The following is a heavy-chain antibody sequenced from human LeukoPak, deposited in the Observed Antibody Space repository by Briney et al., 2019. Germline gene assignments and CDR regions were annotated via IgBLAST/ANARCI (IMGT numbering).Heavy chain of an antibody. V-gene: IGHV3-23*01. CDR2: ISGSGSST. J-gene: IGHJ4*02. CDR1: GFTFSSYA. D-gene: IGHD3-9*01. Sequence: PGGSLRLSCAASGFTFSSYAMSWVRQAPGKGLEWVSGISGSGSSTYYADSVKGRLTISRDNSKNTLYLQMNSLRAEDTAVYYCAKVAELRYFDWLLPLDYWGQGTLVTVSS. CDR3: AKVAELRYFDWLLPLDY.